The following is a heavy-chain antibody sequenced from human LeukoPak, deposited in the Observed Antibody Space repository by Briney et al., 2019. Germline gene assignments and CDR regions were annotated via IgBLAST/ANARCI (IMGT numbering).Heavy chain of an antibody. J-gene: IGHJ3*02. CDR3: AKELYCSSTSCYPDAFDI. CDR2: ISWNSGSI. CDR1: GFTFDDYA. D-gene: IGHD2-2*01. V-gene: IGHV3-9*01. Sequence: GGSLRLSCAASGFTFDDYAMHWVRQAPGKGLEWVSGISWNSGSIGYADSVKGRFTISRDNAKNSLYLQMNSPRAEDTALYYCAKELYCSSTSCYPDAFDIWGQGTMVTVSS.